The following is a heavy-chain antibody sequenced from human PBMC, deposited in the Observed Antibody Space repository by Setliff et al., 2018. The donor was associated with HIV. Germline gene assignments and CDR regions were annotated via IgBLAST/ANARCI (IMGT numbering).Heavy chain of an antibody. CDR2: IGTGGDT. V-gene: IGHV3-13*01. Sequence: GGSLRLSCEASGFTFSSYDFHWVHQAAGKGLEWVSAIGTGGDTYYVDSVKGRFTISRENARNSFYLQMNSLRAGDTAVYYCAREIRTVYTGGHYFYGIDVWGQGTAVTVSS. J-gene: IGHJ6*02. CDR3: AREIRTVYTGGHYFYGIDV. D-gene: IGHD3-16*01. CDR1: GFTFSSYD.